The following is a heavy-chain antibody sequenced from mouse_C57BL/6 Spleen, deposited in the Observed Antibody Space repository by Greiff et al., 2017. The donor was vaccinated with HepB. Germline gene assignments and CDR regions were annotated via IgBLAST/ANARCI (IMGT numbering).Heavy chain of an antibody. Sequence: EVKLVESEGGLVQPGSSMKLSCTASGFTFSDYYMAWVRQVPEKGLEWVANINYDGSSTYYLDSLKSRFIISRDNAKNILYLQISSLKSEDTATYYCAREDYGGYYAMDYWGQGTSVTVSS. CDR3: AREDYGGYYAMDY. D-gene: IGHD1-1*01. CDR2: INYDGSST. V-gene: IGHV5-16*01. J-gene: IGHJ4*01. CDR1: GFTFSDYY.